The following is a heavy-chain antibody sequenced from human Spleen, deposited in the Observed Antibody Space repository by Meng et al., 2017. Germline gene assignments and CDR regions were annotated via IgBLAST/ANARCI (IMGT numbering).Heavy chain of an antibody. V-gene: IGHV4-39*07. Sequence: SETLSLTCTVSGGSTSSSSYFWAWIRQPPGRGLEWIGKIHYSGTVYHNPSLRSRVTISVDTSKNQFSLNLSSVTAADTAVYYCARVRSSSWANFNYFDYWGQGTLVTVSS. D-gene: IGHD6-13*01. CDR3: ARVRSSSWANFNYFDY. CDR1: GGSTSSSSYF. CDR2: IHYSGTV. J-gene: IGHJ4*02.